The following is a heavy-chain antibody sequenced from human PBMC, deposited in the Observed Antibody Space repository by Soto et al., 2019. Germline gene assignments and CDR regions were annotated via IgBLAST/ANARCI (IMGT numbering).Heavy chain of an antibody. CDR3: ATRIAAAGSCYYYGMDV. CDR1: GYSFTSYW. J-gene: IGHJ6*02. CDR2: IDPSDSYT. V-gene: IGHV5-10-1*01. Sequence: ESLKLSCKCSGYSFTSYWISWVRQIPGKGLEWMGRIDPSDSYTNYSPSFQGHVTISADKSISTAYLQWSSLKASDTAMYYCATRIAAAGSCYYYGMDVWGQGTTGTVSS. D-gene: IGHD6-13*01.